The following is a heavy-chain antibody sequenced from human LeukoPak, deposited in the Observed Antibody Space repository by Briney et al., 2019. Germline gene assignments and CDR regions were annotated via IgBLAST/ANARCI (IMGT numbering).Heavy chain of an antibody. CDR1: GYTFTSHY. CDR2: INPNSGGT. Sequence: ASVKVSCKASGYTFTSHYMHWVRQAPGQGLEWMGWINPNSGGTNYAQKFQGRVTMTRDTSSVTAYMELSRLRSDDTAVYYCARAGIWDYSDSSGYHNGAFDIWGQGTMVTVSS. CDR3: ARAGIWDYSDSSGYHNGAFDI. D-gene: IGHD3-22*01. J-gene: IGHJ3*02. V-gene: IGHV1-2*02.